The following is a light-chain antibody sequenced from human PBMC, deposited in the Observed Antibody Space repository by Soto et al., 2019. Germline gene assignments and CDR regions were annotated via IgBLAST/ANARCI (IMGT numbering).Light chain of an antibody. CDR1: QGISSY. CDR3: QQLNSYPIT. Sequence: IQFTPSPSSLSASVGDRVTLTCRASQGISSYLAWYQQKPGKAPKLLIYAASTLQSGVPSRFSGSGSGTDFTLTISSLQPEDFATYYCQQLNSYPITFGQGTRLEIK. CDR2: AAS. J-gene: IGKJ5*01. V-gene: IGKV1-9*01.